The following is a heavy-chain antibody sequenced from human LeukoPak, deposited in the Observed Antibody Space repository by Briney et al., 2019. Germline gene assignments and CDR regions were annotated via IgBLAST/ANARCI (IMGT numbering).Heavy chain of an antibody. D-gene: IGHD2-15*01. J-gene: IGHJ4*02. Sequence: GGSLRLSCAASGLTFSSYAMGWVRQAPGKGLEWVSRISRDGGESTFYADSVKGRFTISRDNSKNTLHLHMNSLRAEDTAVYYCAKDGPAWSYDYWGQGALVTVSS. CDR3: AKDGPAWSYDY. V-gene: IGHV3-23*01. CDR1: GLTFSSYA. CDR2: ISRDGGEST.